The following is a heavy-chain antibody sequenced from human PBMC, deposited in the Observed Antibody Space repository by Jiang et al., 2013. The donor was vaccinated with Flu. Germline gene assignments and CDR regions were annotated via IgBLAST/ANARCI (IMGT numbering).Heavy chain of an antibody. Sequence: KLGSSVKVSCKASGGTFSSYAISWVRQAPGQGLEWMGGIIPIFGTANYAQKFQGRVTITADESTSTAYMELSSLRSEDTAVYYCASNELIVGHCSSTSCPETTSYYYMDVWGKGTTVTVSS. D-gene: IGHD2-2*01. CDR2: IIPIFGTA. CDR1: GGTFSSYA. J-gene: IGHJ6*03. V-gene: IGHV1-69*01. CDR3: ASNELIVGHCSSTSCPETTSYYYMDV.